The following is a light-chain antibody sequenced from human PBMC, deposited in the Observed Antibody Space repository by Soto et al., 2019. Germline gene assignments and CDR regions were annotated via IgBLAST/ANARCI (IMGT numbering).Light chain of an antibody. CDR2: DAS. CDR3: LQYDTWPPGT. CDR1: EDVSSK. Sequence: IFMTQSPATLSVSPGGRATLSCRASEDVSSKLAWYQQKPGLPPRLVIYDASTRATGIPGRFSGSGSGKDLTLPISGLQSDDFAIYYCLQYDTWPPGTFGHGTKVEI. J-gene: IGKJ1*01. V-gene: IGKV3-15*01.